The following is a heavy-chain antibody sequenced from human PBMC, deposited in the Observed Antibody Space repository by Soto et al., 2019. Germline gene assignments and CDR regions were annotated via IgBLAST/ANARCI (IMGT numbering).Heavy chain of an antibody. J-gene: IGHJ6*02. D-gene: IGHD3-16*01. Sequence: SETLSLTCTVSGGSISSGGYYWSWIRQHPGKGLEWIGYIYYSGSTYYNPSLKSRVTISVDTSKNQFSLKLSSVTAADTAVYYCARGHLGIHRLYYYYGMDVWGQGTTVTVSS. CDR1: GGSISSGGYY. CDR2: IYYSGST. V-gene: IGHV4-31*03. CDR3: ARGHLGIHRLYYYYGMDV.